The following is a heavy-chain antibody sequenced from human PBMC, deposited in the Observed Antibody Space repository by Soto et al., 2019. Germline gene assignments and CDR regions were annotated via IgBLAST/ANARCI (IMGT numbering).Heavy chain of an antibody. CDR2: ISYDGSNK. J-gene: IGHJ4*02. CDR3: ARSKRGGFDY. Sequence: QVQLVESGGGVVQPGRSLRLSCAASGFTFSSYAMHWVRQAPGKGLEWVAVISYDGSNKYYADSVKGRFTISRDNSKNTLYLQMNSLRAEDTAVYYCARSKRGGFDYWGQGTLVTVSS. V-gene: IGHV3-30-3*01. CDR1: GFTFSSYA. D-gene: IGHD4-4*01.